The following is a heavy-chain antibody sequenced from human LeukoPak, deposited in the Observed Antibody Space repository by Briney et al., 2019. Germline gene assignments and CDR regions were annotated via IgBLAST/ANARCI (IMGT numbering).Heavy chain of an antibody. CDR3: ARGRYCGGDCYSDFDY. CDR2: ISAYNGNT. J-gene: IGHJ4*02. Sequence: GASVKVSCKASGYTFTSYGISWVRQAPGQGLEWMGWISAYNGNTNYAQKLQGRVTMTTDTSTSTAYMELRSLRSDDTAVYYCARGRYCGGDCYSDFDYWGQGTLVTVS. V-gene: IGHV1-18*01. CDR1: GYTFTSYG. D-gene: IGHD2-21*02.